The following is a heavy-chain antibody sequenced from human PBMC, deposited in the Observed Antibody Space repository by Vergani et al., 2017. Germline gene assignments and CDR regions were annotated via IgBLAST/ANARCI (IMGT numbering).Heavy chain of an antibody. CDR2: IYYSGST. CDR3: ARHSTVEWLVKLGWIDP. CDR1: GASIRSSNYY. V-gene: IGHV4-39*01. D-gene: IGHD6-19*01. J-gene: IGHJ5*02. Sequence: QLQLQESGPGLVKPSATLSLTCSVSGASIRSSNYYWGWIRQPPGKGLEWIASIYYSGSTYYNPSLKRRVTISVDTSKNQFSLKLRSVTAADTAVYFCARHSTVEWLVKLGWIDPWGQGILVTVSS.